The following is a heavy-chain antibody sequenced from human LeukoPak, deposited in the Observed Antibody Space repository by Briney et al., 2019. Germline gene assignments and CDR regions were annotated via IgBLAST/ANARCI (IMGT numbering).Heavy chain of an antibody. Sequence: RPSETLSLTCTVSGGSISGYYWSWIRQPAGKGLEWIGRIYISGSTNYNPSLKSRLTMSVDTSKSQFSLKLSSVTAADTAVYYCARVGQGSGWYFDYWGQGTLVTVSS. V-gene: IGHV4-4*07. CDR3: ARVGQGSGWYFDY. J-gene: IGHJ4*02. D-gene: IGHD6-19*01. CDR2: IYISGST. CDR1: GGSISGYY.